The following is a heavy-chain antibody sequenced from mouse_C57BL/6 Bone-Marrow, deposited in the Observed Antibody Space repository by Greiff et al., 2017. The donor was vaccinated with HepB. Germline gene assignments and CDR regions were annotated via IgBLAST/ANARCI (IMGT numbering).Heavy chain of an antibody. CDR3: ASTPITTVVATVDY. D-gene: IGHD1-1*01. CDR1: GYTFTGYW. V-gene: IGHV1-9*01. J-gene: IGHJ2*01. CDR2: ILPGSGST. Sequence: CKATGYTFTGYWIEWVKQRPGHGLEWIGEILPGSGSTNYNEKFKGKATFTADTSSNTAYMQLSSLTTEDSAIYYCASTPITTVVATVDYWGQGTTLTVSS.